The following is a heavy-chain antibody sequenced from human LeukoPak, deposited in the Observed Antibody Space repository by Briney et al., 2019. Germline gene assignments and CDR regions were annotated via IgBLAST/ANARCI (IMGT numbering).Heavy chain of an antibody. J-gene: IGHJ4*02. CDR3: ARHSPGSGYSSGWFSFDY. CDR2: INHSGST. Sequence: PSETLSLTCAVYGGSFSGYYWSWIRQPPGKGLEWIGEINHSGSTNYNPSLKSRVTISVDTSKNQFSLKLSSVTAADTAVYYCARHSPGSGYSSGWFSFDYWRQGTLVTVSS. D-gene: IGHD6-19*01. CDR1: GGSFSGYY. V-gene: IGHV4-34*01.